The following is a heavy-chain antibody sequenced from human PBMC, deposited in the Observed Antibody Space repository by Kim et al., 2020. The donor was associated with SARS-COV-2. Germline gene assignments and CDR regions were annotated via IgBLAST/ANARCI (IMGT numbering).Heavy chain of an antibody. D-gene: IGHD6-19*01. Sequence: SETLSLTCTVSGDSISNYYWSWIRQPPGQRLEWIGYIYYSGSTHYNPSLQSRVTMSVDTSKNQFSLKLRSATAADTAVYYCARQEVAGAPFEHWGQGTLVTVSS. CDR3: ARQEVAGAPFEH. CDR1: GDSISNYY. CDR2: IYYSGST. V-gene: IGHV4-59*08. J-gene: IGHJ4*02.